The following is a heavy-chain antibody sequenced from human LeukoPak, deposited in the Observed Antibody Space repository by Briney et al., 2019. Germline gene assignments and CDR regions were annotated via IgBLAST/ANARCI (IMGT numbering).Heavy chain of an antibody. J-gene: IGHJ6*03. V-gene: IGHV1-18*04. CDR3: ARDRRIVGAQHYYYYMDV. CDR1: GYTFTNYY. Sequence: GASVKLSCKASGYTFTNYYMHWVRQAPGQGLEWMGWISTHSGNTNYAQKLQGRVTMTTDTSTRTAYMELRSLRYDDTAVYYCARDRRIVGAQHYYYYMDVWGKGTTVTISS. CDR2: ISTHSGNT. D-gene: IGHD1-26*01.